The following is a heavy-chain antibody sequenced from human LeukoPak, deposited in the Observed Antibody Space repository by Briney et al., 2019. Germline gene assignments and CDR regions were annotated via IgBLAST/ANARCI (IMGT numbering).Heavy chain of an antibody. Sequence: PGGSLRLSCAASGFTSSSYSMNWVRQAPGKGLEWVSSISSSSSYIYYADSVKGRFTISRDNAKNSLYLQMNSLRAEDTAVYYCARGIAAAGTTFDYWGQGTLVTVSS. D-gene: IGHD6-13*01. CDR2: ISSSSSYI. V-gene: IGHV3-21*01. CDR3: ARGIAAAGTTFDY. J-gene: IGHJ4*02. CDR1: GFTSSSYS.